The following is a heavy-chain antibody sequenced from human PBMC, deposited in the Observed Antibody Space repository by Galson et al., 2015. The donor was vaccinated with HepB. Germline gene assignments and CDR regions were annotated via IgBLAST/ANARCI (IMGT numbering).Heavy chain of an antibody. Sequence: LRLSCAASGFIFSSCAMHWVRQAPGKGLEWVAVIWYDGSNKHYADSVRGRFTISRDNSRNTLYLQMNNLRAEDTAVYYCVRGKGEGGGDCLDYWGQGTLVTVSS. CDR2: IWYDGSNK. CDR3: VRGKGEGGGDCLDY. CDR1: GFIFSSCA. D-gene: IGHD2-21*02. V-gene: IGHV3-33*01. J-gene: IGHJ4*02.